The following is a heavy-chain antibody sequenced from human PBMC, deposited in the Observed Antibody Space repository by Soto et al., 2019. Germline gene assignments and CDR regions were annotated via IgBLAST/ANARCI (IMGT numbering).Heavy chain of an antibody. Sequence: PSETLSLTCTVSGGSISSGGYYWSWIRQHPGKGLEWIGYIYYSGSTYYKPSLKSRVTISVDTSKNQFSLKLSSVTAADTAVYYCARDRIAAAGTYYYYYGMDVWGQGTTVTVSS. V-gene: IGHV4-31*03. D-gene: IGHD6-13*01. CDR3: ARDRIAAAGTYYYYYGMDV. J-gene: IGHJ6*02. CDR2: IYYSGST. CDR1: GGSISSGGYY.